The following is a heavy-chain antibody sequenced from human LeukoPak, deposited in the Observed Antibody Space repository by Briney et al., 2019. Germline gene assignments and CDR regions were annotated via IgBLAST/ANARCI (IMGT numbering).Heavy chain of an antibody. J-gene: IGHJ4*02. D-gene: IGHD5-24*01. Sequence: GGSLRLSCTASGFIFSSYAMSWVRQAPGTGLQWVSLISSNGDTTYYADSVKGRFTISRDNSKNTLYLQMNSLRAEDTAVYYCARRLKDGSHWHLEDYWCQGTLVTVS. CDR1: GFIFSSYA. V-gene: IGHV3-23*01. CDR2: ISSNGDTT. CDR3: ARRLKDGSHWHLEDY.